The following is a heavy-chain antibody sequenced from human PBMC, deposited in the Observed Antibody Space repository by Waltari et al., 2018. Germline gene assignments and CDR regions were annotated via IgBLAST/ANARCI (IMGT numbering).Heavy chain of an antibody. J-gene: IGHJ2*01. D-gene: IGHD1-26*01. CDR2: IRSKANSLAI. CDR1: GFTFSGSA. V-gene: IGHV3-73*01. Sequence: EVQPVESAVPLAQPGGSLQLPRAASGFTFSGSAMHWARPASGTALEWFGRIRSKANSLAIAYAASVKGRFTISRDDSKDTAYRQMNSLKTEDTAVYYCTRHGSGSYYEFWYFDLWGRGTLVTVSS. CDR3: TRHGSGSYYEFWYFDL.